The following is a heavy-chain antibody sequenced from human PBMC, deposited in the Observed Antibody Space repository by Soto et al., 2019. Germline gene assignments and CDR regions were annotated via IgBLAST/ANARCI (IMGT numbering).Heavy chain of an antibody. D-gene: IGHD3-3*01. CDR1: GGSVISYY. J-gene: IGHJ6*02. V-gene: IGHV4-59*02. Sequence: SLEILSLTCTVSGGSVISYYWGWIRQPPGKGLEWIGYIYYSGSTKYNPSLKSRVTMSVDTSNNQFSLKVSSVTAADTAVYYCARDPSSGRFLEWLPGDYYYGMDVWGQGTTVTVSS. CDR2: IYYSGST. CDR3: ARDPSSGRFLEWLPGDYYYGMDV.